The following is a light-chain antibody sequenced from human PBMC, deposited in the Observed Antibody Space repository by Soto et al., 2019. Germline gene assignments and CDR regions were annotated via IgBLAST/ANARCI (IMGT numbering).Light chain of an antibody. J-gene: IGLJ3*02. Sequence: QSVLTQPPSVSGAPGQRVTISCTGSGSNIGAGYDVHWYQQLPGTAPKLLIYVNNNRPSGVPDRFSASKSGTSASLVITGLQAEDEADYYCQSYDSSLSTAGVFGGGTQLTVL. CDR2: VNN. CDR1: GSNIGAGYD. CDR3: QSYDSSLSTAGV. V-gene: IGLV1-40*01.